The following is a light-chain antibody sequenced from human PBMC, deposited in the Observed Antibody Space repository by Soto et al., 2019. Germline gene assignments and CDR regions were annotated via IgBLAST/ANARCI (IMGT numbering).Light chain of an antibody. CDR1: SSDVGSYNL. CDR3: CSYAGSSTHVV. CDR2: EVS. Sequence: QSALTQPASVSGSPGQSITISCTGTSSDVGSYNLVSWYQQHPGKAPKLMIYEVSKRPSGVSNLFSGSKSGNTASLTISGLQADDDADYYCCSYAGSSTHVVFGGGTKLTVL. J-gene: IGLJ2*01. V-gene: IGLV2-23*02.